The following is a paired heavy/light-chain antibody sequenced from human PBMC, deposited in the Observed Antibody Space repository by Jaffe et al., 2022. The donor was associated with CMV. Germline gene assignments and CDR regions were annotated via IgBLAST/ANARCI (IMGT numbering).Heavy chain of an antibody. Sequence: EVQLVESGGGLVQPGGSLRLSCEASGITFSTYAMTWVRQAPGKGLEWVSGISASGRSTYYADSVKGRFTMSRDNSKNTLYLQMNSLRAEDTAVYYCASPWNPRRTSDFDCWGQGTLVTVSS. J-gene: IGHJ4*02. CDR3: ASPWNPRRTSDFDC. D-gene: IGHD1-1*01. V-gene: IGHV3-23*04. CDR2: ISASGRST. CDR1: GITFSTYA.
Light chain of an antibody. CDR3: QHFNTWPLT. J-gene: IGKJ4*01. V-gene: IGKV3-15*01. CDR1: QNVSSN. CDR2: GAS. Sequence: EIVMTQSPATLSVSPGERATLSCRASQNVSSNLAWYQQKPGQAPRLLIYGASTRATGVPARFSGSGSETQFSLTIGSLQSEDFAVYYCQHFNTWPLTFGGGTKVEI.